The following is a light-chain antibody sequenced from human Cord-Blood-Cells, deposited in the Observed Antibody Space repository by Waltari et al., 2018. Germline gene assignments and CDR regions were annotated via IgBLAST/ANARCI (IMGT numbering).Light chain of an antibody. CDR3: MQGTHWPPWT. CDR1: QSLVYSDGNTY. CDR2: KVS. V-gene: IGKV2-30*01. Sequence: DVVMTQSPLSLPVTLGQPASISCWSSQSLVYSDGNTYLNWFKQRPGQSPRRLIYKVSNRDSGVPDRFSGSGSGTDFTLKISRVEAEDVGVYYCMQGTHWPPWTFGPGTKVDIK. J-gene: IGKJ3*01.